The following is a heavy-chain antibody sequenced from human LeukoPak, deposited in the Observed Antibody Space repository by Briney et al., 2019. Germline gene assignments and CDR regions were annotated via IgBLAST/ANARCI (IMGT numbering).Heavy chain of an antibody. CDR1: GGSISSSSYY. CDR2: IYYSGST. J-gene: IGHJ6*03. V-gene: IGHV4-39*07. Sequence: KPSETLSLTCTVSGGSISSSSYYWGWIRQPPGKGLEWIGSIYYSGSTYYNPSLKSRVTISVDTSKNQFSLKLSSVTAADTAVYYCARGRVGYYYYMDVWGKGTTVTVSS. CDR3: ARGRVGYYYYMDV. D-gene: IGHD1-26*01.